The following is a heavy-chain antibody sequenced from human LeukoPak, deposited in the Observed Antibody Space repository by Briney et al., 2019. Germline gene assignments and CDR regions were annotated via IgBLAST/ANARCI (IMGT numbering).Heavy chain of an antibody. CDR2: ISGSGGNT. CDR1: GFTFNSYS. J-gene: IGHJ4*02. Sequence: GGSLRLSCAASGFTFNSYSMSWVRQAPGKGLDWVSLISGSGGNTYYADSVKGRFTISSDASKNTLYLEMNNLRAEDTAVFYCAREPPHCGGDCFSLLDNWGQGTLVTVSS. CDR3: AREPPHCGGDCFSLLDN. D-gene: IGHD2-21*02. V-gene: IGHV3-23*01.